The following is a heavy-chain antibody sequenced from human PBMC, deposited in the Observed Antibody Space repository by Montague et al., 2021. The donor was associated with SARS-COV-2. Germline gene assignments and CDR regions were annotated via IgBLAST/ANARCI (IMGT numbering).Heavy chain of an antibody. J-gene: IGHJ4*02. CDR3: ARWDPQTLTLIGLRGKSASDY. V-gene: IGHV4-34*01. CDR1: GGSFSGYY. D-gene: IGHD4-23*01. Sequence: SETLSLTCAVYGGSFSGYYWPWIRQSPGKGLEWIAEINHSGTTNYNFNPSLRSRVPLSVDTSKSQFSLKLSSVTAADTGVYYCARWDPQTLTLIGLRGKSASDYWGQGTLVTISS. CDR2: INHSGTT.